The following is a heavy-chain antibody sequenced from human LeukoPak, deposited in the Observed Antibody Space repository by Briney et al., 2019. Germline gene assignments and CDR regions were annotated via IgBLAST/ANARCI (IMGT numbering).Heavy chain of an antibody. V-gene: IGHV3-74*03. J-gene: IGHJ4*02. CDR2: IKADGSTT. CDR3: AGGSIAVARTRNSLDS. Sequence: GGSLRLSCGASGFTFSSFWMHWVRHAPGRGRVWGSRIKADGSTTKYADSVKGRFTISRDNAKNTLHLQMNSLRAENTAVYYCAGGSIAVARTRNSLDSWGQGTLVTVSS. D-gene: IGHD6-19*01. CDR1: GFTFSSFW.